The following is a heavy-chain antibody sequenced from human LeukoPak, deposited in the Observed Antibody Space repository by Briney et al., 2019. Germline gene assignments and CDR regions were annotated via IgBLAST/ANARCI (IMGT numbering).Heavy chain of an antibody. D-gene: IGHD6-19*01. CDR2: IYSGGST. Sequence: GGSLRLSCAASGFTVSSNYMSWVRQAPGKGLEWVSVIYSGGSTYYADSVKGRFTISRDNSKNTLYLQMNSLRAEDTAVYYCARDMSSSGRVWFDPWGQGTLVTVSS. V-gene: IGHV3-53*01. CDR3: ARDMSSSGRVWFDP. CDR1: GFTVSSNY. J-gene: IGHJ5*02.